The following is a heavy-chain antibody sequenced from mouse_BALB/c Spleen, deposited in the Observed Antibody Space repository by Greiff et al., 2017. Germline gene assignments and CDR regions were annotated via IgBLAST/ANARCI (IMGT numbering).Heavy chain of an antibody. Sequence: EVNVVESGGGLVKPGGSLKLSCAASGFTFSSYAMSWVRQSPEKRLEWVAEISSGGSYTYYPDTVTGRFTISRDNAKNTLYLEMSSLRSEDTAMYYCARGGSSYPLAYWGQGTLVTVSA. D-gene: IGHD1-1*01. V-gene: IGHV5-9-4*01. CDR1: GFTFSSYA. CDR2: ISSGGSYT. CDR3: ARGGSSYPLAY. J-gene: IGHJ3*01.